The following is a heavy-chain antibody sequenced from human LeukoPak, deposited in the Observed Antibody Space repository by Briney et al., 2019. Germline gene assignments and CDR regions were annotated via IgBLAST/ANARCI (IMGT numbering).Heavy chain of an antibody. V-gene: IGHV1-69*05. CDR3: ALQMGGMLSCYYYMDV. J-gene: IGHJ6*03. D-gene: IGHD2-15*01. CDR2: LIPICGTA. Sequence: SVKVSCRASGGTFSSYAISWVRQAPGQGLEWMGGLIPICGTANYAQKFQGSVTITTDESTSTAYMELSSLRSEDTAVYYCALQMGGMLSCYYYMDVWGKGTTVTVSS. CDR1: GGTFSSYA.